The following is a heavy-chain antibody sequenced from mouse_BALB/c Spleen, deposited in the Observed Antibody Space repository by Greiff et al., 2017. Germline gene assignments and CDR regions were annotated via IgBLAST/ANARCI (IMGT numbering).Heavy chain of an antibody. CDR3: ARPIYYGSSYWYFDV. J-gene: IGHJ1*01. Sequence: LVESGPGLVKPSQSLSLTCTVTGYSITSDYAWNWIRQFPGNKLEWMGYISYSGSTSYNPSLKSRISITRDTSKNQYYLQLNSVTTEDTATYYCARPIYYGSSYWYFDVWGAGTTVTVSS. D-gene: IGHD1-1*01. V-gene: IGHV3-2*02. CDR1: GYSITSDYA. CDR2: ISYSGST.